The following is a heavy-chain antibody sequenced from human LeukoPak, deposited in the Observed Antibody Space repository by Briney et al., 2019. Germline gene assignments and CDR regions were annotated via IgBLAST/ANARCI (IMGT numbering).Heavy chain of an antibody. CDR1: GFSLSTSGMC. CDR3: ARIRRYNWNDVGVDY. J-gene: IGHJ4*02. D-gene: IGHD1-20*01. CDR2: IDWDDDK. Sequence: SGPALVKPTQTLTLTCTFSGFSLSTSGMCVSWIRQPPGKALEWLARIDWDDDKYYSTSLKTRLTISKDTSKNQVVLTMTNMDPVDTATYYCARIRRYNWNDVGVDYWGPGNPGHRLL. V-gene: IGHV2-70*11.